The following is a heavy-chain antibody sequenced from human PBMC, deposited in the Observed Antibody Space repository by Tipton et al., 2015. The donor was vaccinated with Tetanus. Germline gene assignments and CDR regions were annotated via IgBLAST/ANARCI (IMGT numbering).Heavy chain of an antibody. Sequence: QLVQSGAEMKKPGSSVKVSCKASGGTFTNYALSWVRQAPGQGLEWVGGITPIFGTTNSAPKFQGRVTITADESTNTAYMELSSLRSEATAVYYCARAPNRKSRAYDYWGQGTQITVSS. J-gene: IGHJ4*02. V-gene: IGHV1-69*01. CDR2: ITPIFGTT. D-gene: IGHD1-14*01. CDR3: ARAPNRKSRAYDY. CDR1: GGTFTNYA.